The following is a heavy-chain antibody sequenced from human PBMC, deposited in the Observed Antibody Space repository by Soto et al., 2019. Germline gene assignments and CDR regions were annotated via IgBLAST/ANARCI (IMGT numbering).Heavy chain of an antibody. D-gene: IGHD1-1*01. CDR1: GYTFTRYG. CDR3: ARHAHFTDNFSFDS. CDR2: IDTFNGNT. Sequence: QVPLVRSGAEVKKPGASVKVSCKASGYTFTRYGMSWVRQAPGQGLEWMGWIDTFNGNTNYAQKVQGRVTMTTDTSTSTAYMELRSLRSDDTAFYYCARHAHFTDNFSFDSWGQGTMVTVSS. J-gene: IGHJ4*02. V-gene: IGHV1-18*01.